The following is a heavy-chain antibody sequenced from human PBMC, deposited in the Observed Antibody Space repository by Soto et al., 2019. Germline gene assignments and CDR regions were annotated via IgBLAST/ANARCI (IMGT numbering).Heavy chain of an antibody. J-gene: IGHJ6*02. V-gene: IGHV3-21*01. CDR2: ISSSSSYI. D-gene: IGHD2-8*01. CDR1: GFTFSSYS. Sequence: SLRLSCAASGFTFSSYSMNWVRQAPGKGLEWVSSISSSSSYIYYADSVKGRFTISRDNAKNSLYLQMNSLRAEDTAVYYCARDRMAEYYYGMDVWGQGTTVTVSS. CDR3: ARDRMAEYYYGMDV.